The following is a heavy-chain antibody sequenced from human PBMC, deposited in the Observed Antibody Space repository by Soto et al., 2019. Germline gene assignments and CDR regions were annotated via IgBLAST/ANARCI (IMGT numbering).Heavy chain of an antibody. CDR1: GGTFSSYA. CDR3: ARGGDGSSTSCSSPFDY. D-gene: IGHD2-2*01. V-gene: IGHV1-69*01. Sequence: QVQLVQSGAEVKKPGSSVKVSCKASGGTFSSYAISWVRQAPGQGLEWMGGIIPIFGTGNYAQKFQGRVTITADGSTSTVYMGLSSLGSEDTAVYYCARGGDGSSTSCSSPFDYWGQGTLVTVSS. J-gene: IGHJ4*02. CDR2: IIPIFGTG.